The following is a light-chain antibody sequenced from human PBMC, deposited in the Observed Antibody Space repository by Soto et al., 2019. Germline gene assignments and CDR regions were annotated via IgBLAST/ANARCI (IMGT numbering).Light chain of an antibody. V-gene: IGKV4-1*01. CDR1: QSVLYSSNNKYD. CDR2: WAS. J-gene: IGKJ2*01. CDR3: QQYYISPYT. Sequence: DIVVTQTPDSLAVSLGERATINCKSSQSVLYSSNNKYDLGWYQQKPGQPPKLLIFWASTRESGVPDRVSGSRSGTDFTLTINGLQDEDVAVYYCQQYYISPYTFGQRNKLQFK.